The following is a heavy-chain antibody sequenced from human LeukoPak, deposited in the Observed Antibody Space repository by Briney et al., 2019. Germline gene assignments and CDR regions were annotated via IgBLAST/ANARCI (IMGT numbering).Heavy chain of an antibody. CDR2: IYYSGST. CDR3: ARQQGGYYPYYYYGMDV. D-gene: IGHD3-22*01. J-gene: IGHJ6*02. Sequence: SETLSLTCTVSGGSISSYYWSWIRQPPGKGLEWIGYIYYSGSTNYNPSLKSRVTISVDTSKNQFSLKLSSVTAADTAVYCCARQQGGYYPYYYYGMDVWGQGTTVTVSS. V-gene: IGHV4-59*01. CDR1: GGSISSYY.